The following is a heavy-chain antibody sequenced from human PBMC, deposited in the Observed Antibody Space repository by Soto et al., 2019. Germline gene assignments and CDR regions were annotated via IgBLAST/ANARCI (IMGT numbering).Heavy chain of an antibody. Sequence: QVQLVESGGGVVQPGRSLRLSRAASGFTFSSYAMHWVRQAPGKGLEWVAVISYDGSNKYYADSVKGRFPISRDNSKNTLYLQMSSLRAEDTAVYYCARGLQSWYFDLWGRGTLVTVSS. CDR1: GFTFSSYA. CDR2: ISYDGSNK. V-gene: IGHV3-30-3*01. D-gene: IGHD4-4*01. J-gene: IGHJ2*01. CDR3: ARGLQSWYFDL.